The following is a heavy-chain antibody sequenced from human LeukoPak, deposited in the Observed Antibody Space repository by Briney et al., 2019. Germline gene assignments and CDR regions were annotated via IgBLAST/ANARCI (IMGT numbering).Heavy chain of an antibody. D-gene: IGHD3-10*01. Sequence: GGSLRLSCAASGFTVSSNYMSWVRQAPGKGLEWVSYISSSGSTIYYADSVKGRFTISRDNAKNSLYLQMNSLRAEDTAVYYCARDQRDVLLWFGELSHYYYYMDVWGKGTTVTISS. CDR1: GFTVSSNY. J-gene: IGHJ6*03. CDR3: ARDQRDVLLWFGELSHYYYYMDV. V-gene: IGHV3-11*01. CDR2: ISSSGSTI.